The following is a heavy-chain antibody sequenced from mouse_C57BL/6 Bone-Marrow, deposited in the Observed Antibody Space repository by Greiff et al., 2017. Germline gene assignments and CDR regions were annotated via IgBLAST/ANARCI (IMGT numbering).Heavy chain of an antibody. CDR2: INPKNGGT. CDR1: GYTFTDYY. J-gene: IGHJ3*01. D-gene: IGHD6-1*01. V-gene: IGHV1-26*01. Sequence: VQLQQSGPELVKPGASVKISCKASGYTFTDYYMNWVKQSTGKSLEWIGDINPKNGGTNYNQKFKGKATLTVDKSSSTAYMELRSLTSEVSAVYYCARTLPLTPFAYWGRGTLVTVSA. CDR3: ARTLPLTPFAY.